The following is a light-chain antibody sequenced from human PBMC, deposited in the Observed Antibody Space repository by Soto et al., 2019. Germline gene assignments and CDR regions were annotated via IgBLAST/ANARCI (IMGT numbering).Light chain of an antibody. Sequence: QSALTQPRSVSGSPGQSLTISCTGTSSDVGTYNYVSWYQQYPGKDPKLMIYDVTKRPSGVPDRFSGSKSGNTASLTISGLQAEDEADYHCCSYAGSYSWVFGGGTKLTVL. J-gene: IGLJ3*02. V-gene: IGLV2-11*01. CDR1: SSDVGTYNY. CDR3: CSYAGSYSWV. CDR2: DVT.